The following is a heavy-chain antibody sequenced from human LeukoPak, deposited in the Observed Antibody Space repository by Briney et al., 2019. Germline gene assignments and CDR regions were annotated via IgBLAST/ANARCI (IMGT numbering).Heavy chain of an antibody. CDR3: TIDSNSGWTGY. CDR2: IKTKIEGATT. V-gene: IGHV3-15*01. D-gene: IGHD6-19*01. CDR1: GFTFSNAW. Sequence: GGSLRLSRAASGFTFSNAWMSWVRQAPGKGLEWVGRIKTKIEGATTDYAAPVKGRFTISRDDSKNTVYLQMNSLKTEDTAVYYCTIDSNSGWTGYWGQGTLVTVSS. J-gene: IGHJ4*02.